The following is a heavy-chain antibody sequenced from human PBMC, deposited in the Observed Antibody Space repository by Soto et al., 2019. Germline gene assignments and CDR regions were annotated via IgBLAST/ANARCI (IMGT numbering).Heavy chain of an antibody. J-gene: IGHJ4*02. CDR2: ISGSGGST. Sequence: GGSLRLSCAASGFTFSSYAMSWVRQAPGKGLEWVSAISGSGGSTYYADSVKGRFTISRDNSKNTLYLQMNSLRAEDTAVYYCAKGPVLVRGVIIFGLKGGKYYFDYWGQGTLVTVSS. D-gene: IGHD3-10*01. CDR3: AKGPVLVRGVIIFGLKGGKYYFDY. CDR1: GFTFSSYA. V-gene: IGHV3-23*01.